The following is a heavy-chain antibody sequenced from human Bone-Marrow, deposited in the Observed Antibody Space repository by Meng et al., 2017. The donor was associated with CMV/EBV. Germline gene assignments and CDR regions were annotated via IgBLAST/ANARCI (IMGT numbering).Heavy chain of an antibody. CDR3: ARVSGLELGEVWFDP. Sequence: QGQLQKSGPGLVKPSQTLSLTCTVSGGSISSGDYYWSWIRQPPGKGLEWIGYIYYSGSTYYNPSLKSRVTISVDTSKNQFSLKLSSVTAADTAVYYCARVSGLELGEVWFDPWGQGTLVTVSS. D-gene: IGHD1-7*01. CDR2: IYYSGST. CDR1: GGSISSGDYY. J-gene: IGHJ5*02. V-gene: IGHV4-30-4*08.